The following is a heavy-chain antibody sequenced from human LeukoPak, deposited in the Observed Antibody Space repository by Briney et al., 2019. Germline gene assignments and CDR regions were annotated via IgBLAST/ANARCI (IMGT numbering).Heavy chain of an antibody. CDR2: IYHSGFT. D-gene: IGHD3-22*01. J-gene: IGHJ3*02. CDR3: ARADYYYDNAFDI. V-gene: IGHV4-4*02. Sequence: SETLSLTCDVSGGSISSTYWWTWVRQSPGKGLEWIGEIYHSGFTNYNPSLKSRVTISVDKPKNHFSLKLSSVTAADTAVYYCARADYYYDNAFDIWGQGTMVTVSS. CDR1: GGSISSTYW.